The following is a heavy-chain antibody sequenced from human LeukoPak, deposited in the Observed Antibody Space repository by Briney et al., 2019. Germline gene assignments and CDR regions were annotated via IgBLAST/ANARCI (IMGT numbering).Heavy chain of an antibody. V-gene: IGHV4-61*02. CDR1: GGSISSGSYY. Sequence: PSQTLSLTCTVSGGSISSGSYYWSWIRQPAGKGLEWIGRIYTSGSTNYNPSLKSRVTISVDTSKNQFSLKLSSVTAAHTVVYYCAGSSHYYYYYMDVWGKGTTVTISS. J-gene: IGHJ6*03. CDR2: IYTSGST. D-gene: IGHD6-13*01. CDR3: AGSSHYYYYYMDV.